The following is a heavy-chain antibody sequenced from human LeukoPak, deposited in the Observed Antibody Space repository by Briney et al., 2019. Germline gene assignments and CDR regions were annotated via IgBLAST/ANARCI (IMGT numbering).Heavy chain of an antibody. Sequence: GGSLRLSCAASGFTFSTYAMHWVRQAPGKGLEWVAVISYDGGNTYIADSVKGRFTISRDNSKNTLYLQMNSLRTEDTAVYYCAGDPTGWYHYFDYWGQGTLVTVSS. V-gene: IGHV3-30-3*01. CDR1: GFTFSTYA. J-gene: IGHJ4*02. CDR3: AGDPTGWYHYFDY. CDR2: ISYDGGNT. D-gene: IGHD6-19*01.